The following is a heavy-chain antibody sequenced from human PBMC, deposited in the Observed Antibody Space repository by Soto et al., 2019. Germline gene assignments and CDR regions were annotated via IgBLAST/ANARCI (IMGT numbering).Heavy chain of an antibody. CDR3: ARPQVNRFWSGYYI. CDR1: GFTFSSYG. CDR2: IWYDGSNK. D-gene: IGHD3-3*01. J-gene: IGHJ4*02. V-gene: IGHV3-33*01. Sequence: PGGSLRLSCAASGFTFSSYGMHWVRQAPGKGLEWVAVIWYDGSNKYYADSVKGRFTISRDNSKNTLYLQMNSLRAEDTAVYYCARPQVNRFWSGYYIWGQGTLVTVSS.